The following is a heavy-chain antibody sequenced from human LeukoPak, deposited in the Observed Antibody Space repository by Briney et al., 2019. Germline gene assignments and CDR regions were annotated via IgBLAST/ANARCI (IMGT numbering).Heavy chain of an antibody. J-gene: IGHJ4*02. V-gene: IGHV1-2*02. CDR2: INPNSGGT. CDR3: ARESVEGAVAEGYFDY. CDR1: GYTFTGYY. Sequence: ASVKVSCKASGYTFTGYYMHWVRQAPGQGLEWMGWINPNSGGTNYAQKFQGRVTMTRDTSISTAYMELSRLRSDDTAVYYCARESVEGAVAEGYFDYWGQGTLVTVSS. D-gene: IGHD6-19*01.